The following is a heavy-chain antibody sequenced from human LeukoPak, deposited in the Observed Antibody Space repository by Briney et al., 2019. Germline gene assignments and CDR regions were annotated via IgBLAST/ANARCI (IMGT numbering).Heavy chain of an antibody. CDR2: IYPLETT. J-gene: IGHJ6*03. CDR1: GDSVNSGAYY. Sequence: SETLSLTCTVSGDSVNSGAYYWSWLRQPAGKEPEWIGRIYPLETTNYNPSLKSRVAISVDTSKNQFSLKMSSVTAADTAVYFCARGGPPGYYYDYYMDVWGKGTTVTISS. V-gene: IGHV4-61*10. CDR3: ARGGPPGYYYDYYMDV.